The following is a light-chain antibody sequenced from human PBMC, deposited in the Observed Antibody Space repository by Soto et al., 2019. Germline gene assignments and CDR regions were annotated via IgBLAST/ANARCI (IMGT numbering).Light chain of an antibody. CDR3: QQYDVWPPIT. CDR2: RAT. J-gene: IGKJ5*01. CDR1: HSVVDN. Sequence: EVLLTQSPAALSLSPGETATLSCRASHSVVDNLAWYQQRPGQAPRLLIYRATSSATGVPARFSGSGTGTEFSLTIRSLQSEDFAVYYCQQYDVWPPITFGQGTRLELK. V-gene: IGKV3-15*01.